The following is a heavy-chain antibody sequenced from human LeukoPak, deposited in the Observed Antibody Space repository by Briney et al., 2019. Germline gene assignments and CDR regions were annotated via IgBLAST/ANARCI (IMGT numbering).Heavy chain of an antibody. D-gene: IGHD5-24*01. Sequence: PSETLSLTCTVSGGSISSSSYYWGWIRQPPGKGLEWIGSIYYSGSTYYNPSLKSRVTISVDTSKNQFSLKLSSVTAADTAVYYCARHGDGYNYSLDYWGQGTLVTVSS. CDR1: GGSISSSSYY. J-gene: IGHJ4*02. CDR2: IYYSGST. CDR3: ARHGDGYNYSLDY. V-gene: IGHV4-39*01.